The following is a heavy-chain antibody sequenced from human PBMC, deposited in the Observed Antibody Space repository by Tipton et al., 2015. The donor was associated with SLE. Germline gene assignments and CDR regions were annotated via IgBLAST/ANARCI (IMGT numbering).Heavy chain of an antibody. CDR3: VRGLYNWNALDF. CDR1: GFTFSSYE. D-gene: IGHD1-1*01. Sequence: SLRLSCAVSGFTFSSYEMNWVRQAPGKGLEWISFITVGSSVHYVDSVRGRFTISRDNAKNSLYLQTDSLRTEDTAVYYCVRGLYNWNALDFWGQGVLVTVST. CDR2: ITVGSSV. V-gene: IGHV3-48*03. J-gene: IGHJ4*02.